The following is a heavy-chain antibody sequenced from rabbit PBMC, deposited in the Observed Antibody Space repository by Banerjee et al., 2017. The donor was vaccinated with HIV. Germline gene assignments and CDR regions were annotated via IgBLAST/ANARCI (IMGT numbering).Heavy chain of an antibody. CDR3: ARHVHYVGSDL. D-gene: IGHD4-2*01. Sequence: QEQLVESGGGLVTLGGSLKLSCKASGIDFSNYGISWVRQAPGKGLEWIAYIYPDYGSTDYASWVNGRFTISLDNAQNTVFLQMTSLTAADTATYFCARHVHYVGSDLWGPGTLVTVS. CDR2: IYPDYGST. V-gene: IGHV1S47*01. CDR1: GIDFSNYG. J-gene: IGHJ4*01.